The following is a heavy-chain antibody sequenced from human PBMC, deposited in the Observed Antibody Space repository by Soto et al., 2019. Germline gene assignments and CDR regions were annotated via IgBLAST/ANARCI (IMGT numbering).Heavy chain of an antibody. V-gene: IGHV4-4*07. CDR2: IYTSGST. CDR1: GGSISSYY. CDR3: ARDTYYYDSSGRSYYYYYGMDV. Sequence: SETLSLTCTVSGGSISSYYWSWIRQPAGKGLEWIGRIYTSGSTNHNPSLKSRVTMSVDTSKNQFSLKLSSVTAADTAVYYCARDTYYYDSSGRSYYYYYGMDVWGQGTTVTVSS. D-gene: IGHD3-22*01. J-gene: IGHJ6*02.